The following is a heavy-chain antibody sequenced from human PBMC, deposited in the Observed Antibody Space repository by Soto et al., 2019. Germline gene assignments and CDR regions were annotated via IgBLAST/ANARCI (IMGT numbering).Heavy chain of an antibody. V-gene: IGHV1-18*01. CDR2: INANTGAT. Sequence: QVRLVQSGAEVGQPGASVKVSCKASGHTSRNNGISWVRQAPGQGLEWMGFINANTGATNYARKFRGRLTLTTDTFTKKADMELRSLRSNDTPVYSCGRDEVQWDQTFHEYWGKGTLVTVYS. J-gene: IGHJ4*02. CDR3: GRDEVQWDQTFHEY. CDR1: GHTSRNNG. D-gene: IGHD1-26*01.